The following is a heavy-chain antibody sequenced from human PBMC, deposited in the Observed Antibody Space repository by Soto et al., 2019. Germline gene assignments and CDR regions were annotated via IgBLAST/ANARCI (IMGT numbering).Heavy chain of an antibody. V-gene: IGHV3-7*03. D-gene: IGHD3-3*01. CDR2: VKQDGSEK. J-gene: IGHJ3*02. Sequence: GGSLRLSCAASGFTFSSYWMSWVRQAPGKGLEWVANVKQDGSEKYYVDSVKGRFTISRDNAKNSLYLQMNSLRAEDTAVYYCARELRFLEWPLADAFDIWGQGTMVTVSS. CDR3: ARELRFLEWPLADAFDI. CDR1: GFTFSSYW.